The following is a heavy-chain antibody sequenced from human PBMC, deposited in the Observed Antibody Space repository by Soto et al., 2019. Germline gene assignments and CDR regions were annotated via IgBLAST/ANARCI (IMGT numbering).Heavy chain of an antibody. CDR1: GFTFSSYA. J-gene: IGHJ4*02. Sequence: EVQLLESGGGLVQPGGSLRLSCAASGFTFSSYAMSWVRQAPGKGLEWVSAISGTGGSTYYADSVKGRFTISRDNSKNTLYLQMNSLRAEDTAVYYCAQDTVPRYSSGWDYFDYWGQGTLVTVSS. V-gene: IGHV3-23*01. CDR2: ISGTGGST. CDR3: AQDTVPRYSSGWDYFDY. D-gene: IGHD6-19*01.